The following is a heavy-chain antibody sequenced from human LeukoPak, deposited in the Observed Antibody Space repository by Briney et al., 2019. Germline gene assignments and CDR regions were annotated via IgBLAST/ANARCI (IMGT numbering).Heavy chain of an antibody. CDR2: IIPILNTA. Sequence: SVKVSCKASGGFSNYAINWVRQTPGQGLEWMGRIIPILNTANSAEKFQGRVTITADKFTNTAYMELSSLRSEDTAIYYCARAHSGYDVKYFAYWGQGTLVTVSS. V-gene: IGHV1-69*04. J-gene: IGHJ4*02. CDR3: ARAHSGYDVKYFAY. D-gene: IGHD5-12*01. CDR1: GGFSNYA.